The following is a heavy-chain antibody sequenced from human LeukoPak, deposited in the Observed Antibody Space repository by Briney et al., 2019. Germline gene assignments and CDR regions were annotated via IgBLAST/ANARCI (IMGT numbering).Heavy chain of an antibody. J-gene: IGHJ4*02. D-gene: IGHD6-13*01. CDR2: INPNSGGT. V-gene: IGHV1-2*02. CDR1: GYTFTGYY. Sequence: ALVKVSCKASGYTFTGYYMYWVRQAPGQGLEWMGWINPNSGGTNYAQKFQGRVTMTRDTSISTAYMELSRLRSDDTAVYYCARTGYSSTYRFTGDYWGQGTLVTVSS. CDR3: ARTGYSSTYRFTGDY.